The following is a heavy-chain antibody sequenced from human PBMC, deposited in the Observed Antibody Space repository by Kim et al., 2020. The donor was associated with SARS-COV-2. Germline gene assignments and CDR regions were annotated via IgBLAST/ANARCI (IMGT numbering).Heavy chain of an antibody. CDR2: IFPEDSDT. CDR3: AQLGPDYTWKTAFDF. J-gene: IGHJ3*01. CDR1: ENSFTSHW. Sequence: GESLKISCQGSENSFTSHWIGWVRQLPGKGLEWMGIIFPEDSDTRYSPFFQDHVTITADRSSATAFLQLDRLEASDSAIYYFAQLGPDYTWKTAFDFWG. V-gene: IGHV5-51*01. D-gene: IGHD2-2*02.